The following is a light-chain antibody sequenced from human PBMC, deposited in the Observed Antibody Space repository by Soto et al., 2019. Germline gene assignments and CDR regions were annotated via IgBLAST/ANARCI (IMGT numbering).Light chain of an antibody. CDR3: QRRSNWPPVYT. Sequence: EIVLTQSPATLSLSPGERATLSCRASQSVSSYLAWYQQKPGQAPRLLFYDASNRATGIPARFSGSGSGTDFTLTISSLEPEDFAVYYCQRRSNWPPVYTFGQGTKLEIK. CDR2: DAS. CDR1: QSVSSY. J-gene: IGKJ2*01. V-gene: IGKV3-11*01.